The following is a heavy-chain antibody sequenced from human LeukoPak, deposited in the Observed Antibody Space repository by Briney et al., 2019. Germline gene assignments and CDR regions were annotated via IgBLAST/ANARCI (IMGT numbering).Heavy chain of an antibody. CDR3: ARTYCTTTSCPNGYSFHGMDV. D-gene: IGHD2-2*01. J-gene: IGHJ6*02. CDR2: IYYSGST. Sequence: SETLSLTCTVSGGSISSSSYYWGWIRQPPGKGLEWIGSIYYSGSTYYNPSLKSRVTISVDTSKNQFSLKLSSVTAADTAVYYCARTYCTTTSCPNGYSFHGMDVWGQGTTVTVSS. V-gene: IGHV4-39*07. CDR1: GGSISSSSYY.